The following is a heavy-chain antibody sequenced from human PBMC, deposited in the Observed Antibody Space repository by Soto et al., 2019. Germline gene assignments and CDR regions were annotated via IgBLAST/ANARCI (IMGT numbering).Heavy chain of an antibody. D-gene: IGHD1-1*01. V-gene: IGHV1-18*01. CDR3: AGGRYGDY. CDR2: ISAHNGNT. Sequence: QVHLVQSGAEVKKPGASVKVSCKASGYTFTSYGITWVRQAPGQGLERMGWISAHNGNTDYAQKLQGRVIVTRDPSTSTAYMELRSLRSDDTAVYYCAGGRYGDYWGQGDLVTVSS. J-gene: IGHJ4*02. CDR1: GYTFTSYG.